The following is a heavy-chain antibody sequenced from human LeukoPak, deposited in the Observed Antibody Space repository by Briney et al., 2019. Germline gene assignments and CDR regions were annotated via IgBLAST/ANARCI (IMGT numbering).Heavy chain of an antibody. J-gene: IGHJ4*02. D-gene: IGHD3-22*01. CDR2: IYYSGST. CDR1: GGSISSSSYY. CDR3: ARAADYYDSSGGGFFDY. Sequence: SETLSLTCTVSGGSISSSSYYWGWIRQPPGKGLEWIGSIYYSGSTYYNPSLKSRVTISVDTSKNQFSLKLSSVTAADTAVYYCARAADYYDSSGGGFFDYWGQGTLVTVSS. V-gene: IGHV4-39*07.